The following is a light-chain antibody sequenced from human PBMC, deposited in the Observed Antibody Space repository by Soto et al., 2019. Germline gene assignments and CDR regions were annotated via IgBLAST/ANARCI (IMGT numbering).Light chain of an antibody. CDR3: QQYGDWPLT. CDR2: ATS. CDR1: QSVGNN. J-gene: IGKJ4*01. V-gene: IGKV3-15*01. Sequence: EIVLTQSPATLSVSPGERATLSCRASQSVGNNFAWYQQKPGQAPRLLIFATSTRATGVPARFSGSWAVTEFTLTISSLQSEDFAVYYCQQYGDWPLTFGGGAKVEIE.